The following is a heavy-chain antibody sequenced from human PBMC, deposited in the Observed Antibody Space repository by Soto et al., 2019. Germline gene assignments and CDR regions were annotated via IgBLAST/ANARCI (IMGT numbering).Heavy chain of an antibody. Sequence: PVGSLRLSCVESGFNFSNYAVAWVRQAPGKGLEWVSSISGSGRGSRPYYADSVQGRFTISRDHSKNIVSLQMDSLRVDDTAVCYCTRERSLVSFLFDYWGPGTLVTVSS. CDR2: ISGSGRGSRP. V-gene: IGHV3-23*01. D-gene: IGHD3-16*01. CDR3: TRERSLVSFLFDY. CDR1: GFNFSNYA. J-gene: IGHJ4*02.